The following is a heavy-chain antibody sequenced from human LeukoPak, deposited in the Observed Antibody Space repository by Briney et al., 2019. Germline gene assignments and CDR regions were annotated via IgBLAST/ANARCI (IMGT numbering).Heavy chain of an antibody. D-gene: IGHD6-19*01. CDR3: AKRGPGPVAGSYDY. V-gene: IGHV3-23*01. J-gene: IGHJ4*02. CDR1: GFTFSHYA. Sequence: GGSLRLSCAASGFTFSHYAINWVRQAPGKGLEWVSAIGANGDTFYADSVRGRFTISRDNSNNAVHLQMNSLRVDDSAIYYGAKRGPGPVAGSYDYWGQGTLVTVSS. CDR2: IGANGDT.